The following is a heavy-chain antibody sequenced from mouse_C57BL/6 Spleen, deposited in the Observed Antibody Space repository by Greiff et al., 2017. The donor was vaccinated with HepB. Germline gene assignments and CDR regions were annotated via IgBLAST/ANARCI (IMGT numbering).Heavy chain of an antibody. Sequence: QVQLKQPGAELVMPGASVKLSCKASGYTFTSYWMHWVKQRPGQGLEWIGEIDPSDSYTNYNQKFKGKSTLTVDKSSSTAYMQLSSLASEDSAVYYCARKGGLGYFDYWGQGTTLTVSS. CDR3: ARKGGLGYFDY. J-gene: IGHJ2*01. D-gene: IGHD2-13*01. CDR1: GYTFTSYW. V-gene: IGHV1-69*01. CDR2: IDPSDSYT.